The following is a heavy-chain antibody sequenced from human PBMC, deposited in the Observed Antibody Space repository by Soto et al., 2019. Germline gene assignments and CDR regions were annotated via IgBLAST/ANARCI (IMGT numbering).Heavy chain of an antibody. CDR1: GGSVSSGSYY. CDR2: IYYSGST. CDR3: ARVHFIVGATTDY. D-gene: IGHD1-26*01. V-gene: IGHV4-61*01. Sequence: PSETLSLTCTVSGGSVSSGSYYWSWIRQPPGKGLEWIGYIYYSGSTNYNPSLKSRVTISVDTSKNQFSLKLSSVTAADTAVYYCARVHFIVGATTDYWGQGTLVTVSS. J-gene: IGHJ4*02.